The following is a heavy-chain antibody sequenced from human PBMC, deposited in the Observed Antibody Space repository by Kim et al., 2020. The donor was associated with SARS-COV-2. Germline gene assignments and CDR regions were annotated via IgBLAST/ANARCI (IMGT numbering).Heavy chain of an antibody. V-gene: IGHV3-23*01. J-gene: IGHJ4*02. CDR3: AKDRRGYNQPLEY. CDR2: ISGSGGKT. Sequence: GGSLRLSCAASGFTFSTCAMNWVRQAPGKGLEWVSSISGSGGKTYYADSVKGRFTISRDNSEDTLYLQVNSLRVEDTAVYYCAKDRRGYNQPLEYWGQGT. D-gene: IGHD5-18*01. CDR1: GFTFSTCA.